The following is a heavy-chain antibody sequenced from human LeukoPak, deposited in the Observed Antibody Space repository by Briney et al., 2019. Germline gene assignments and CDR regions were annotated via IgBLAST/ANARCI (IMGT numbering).Heavy chain of an antibody. CDR1: GYTFTSNY. J-gene: IGHJ4*02. D-gene: IGHD3-16*02. Sequence: ASVKVSCKAFGYTFTSNYMHWVRQAPGQGPEWMGVISPSGGSTTYAQKFQGRVTLTRDMSTSTDYLELSSLRSEDTAVYYCARDTEFGGVIVIRGPFDYWGQGTLVTVSS. CDR3: ARDTEFGGVIVIRGPFDY. V-gene: IGHV1-46*01. CDR2: ISPSGGST.